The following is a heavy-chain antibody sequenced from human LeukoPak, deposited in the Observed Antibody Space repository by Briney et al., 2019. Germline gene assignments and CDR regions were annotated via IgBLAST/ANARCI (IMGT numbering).Heavy chain of an antibody. J-gene: IGHJ4*02. Sequence: GGSLRLSCAASGFTFSEHYMDWVRQAPGKGLEWVGRSRNKGNSYTTEHAASVKGRFTISREESKNSLYLQMNSLKTEDTAVYYCTRVHSSGWYGLDYWGQGTLVTVSS. CDR1: GFTFSEHY. CDR2: SRNKGNSYTT. CDR3: TRVHSSGWYGLDY. D-gene: IGHD6-19*01. V-gene: IGHV3-72*01.